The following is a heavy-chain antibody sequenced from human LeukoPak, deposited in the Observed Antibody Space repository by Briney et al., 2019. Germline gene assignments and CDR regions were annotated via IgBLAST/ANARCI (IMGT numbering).Heavy chain of an antibody. V-gene: IGHV4-31*03. CDR2: IYTSGST. D-gene: IGHD2-15*01. CDR1: GGSISSGGYY. Sequence: SQTLSLTCTVSGGSISSGGYYWSWIRQHPGKGLEWIGYIYTSGSTNYNPSLKSRVTMSVDTSKNQFSLKLSSVTAADTAVYYCARELRNYYYYYMDVWGKGTTVTVSS. J-gene: IGHJ6*03. CDR3: ARELRNYYYYYMDV.